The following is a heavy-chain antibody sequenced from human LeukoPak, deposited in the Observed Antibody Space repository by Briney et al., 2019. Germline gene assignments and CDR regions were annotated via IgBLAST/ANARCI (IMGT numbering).Heavy chain of an antibody. Sequence: SGGSLRLSCAASGFTFSTYAMHWVLQAPGKGLEWVAVISYDGSNKYYADSVKGRFTTSRDNSGSTLYLQMNSLRSDDTAVYFCARDPRGPTGFDSSGRDSFDYWGQGTLVTVSS. CDR3: ARDPRGPTGFDSSGRDSFDY. V-gene: IGHV3-30*04. D-gene: IGHD3-22*01. CDR2: ISYDGSNK. CDR1: GFTFSTYA. J-gene: IGHJ4*02.